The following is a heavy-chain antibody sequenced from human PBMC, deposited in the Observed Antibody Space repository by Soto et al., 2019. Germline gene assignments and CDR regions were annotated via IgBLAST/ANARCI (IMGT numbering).Heavy chain of an antibody. J-gene: IGHJ5*02. CDR1: GFTLSHAW. D-gene: IGHD2-15*01. V-gene: IGHV3-15*01. Sequence: GGSLRLSCSASGFTLSHAWMSWVRQAPGKGLEWVGRIKSKADGETKDYGAPVRGRFTISRDDAKDTLYLQMNSLRIEDTAVYYCCVVKRLDQYSTSGYWFDPWGPGTLVTVSS. CDR2: IKSKADGETK. CDR3: CVVKRLDQYSTSGYWFDP.